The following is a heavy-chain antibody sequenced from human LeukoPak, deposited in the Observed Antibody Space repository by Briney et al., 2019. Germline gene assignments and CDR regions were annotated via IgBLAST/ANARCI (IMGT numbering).Heavy chain of an antibody. Sequence: SETLSFTCTVSGGSISSYYWSWIRQPPGKGLEWIGYIYYSGSTNYNPSHKSRVTISVDTSKNQFSLKLSSVTAADTAVYYCARLGSARLFRLFDYWGQGTLVTVSS. J-gene: IGHJ4*02. CDR2: IYYSGST. D-gene: IGHD2-21*01. CDR3: ARLGSARLFRLFDY. CDR1: GGSISSYY. V-gene: IGHV4-59*08.